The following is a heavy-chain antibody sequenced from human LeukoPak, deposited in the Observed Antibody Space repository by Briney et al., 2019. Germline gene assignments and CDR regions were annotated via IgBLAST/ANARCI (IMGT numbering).Heavy chain of an antibody. V-gene: IGHV4-59*01. J-gene: IGHJ5*02. CDR2: IYYSGST. CDR3: AREGCHSSAGGDWFDP. CDR1: GGSISNYY. Sequence: SETLSLTCTVSGGSISNYYWSWIRQPPGKGLEWIGYIYYSGSTNYNPSLKSRVTISVDTSKNQFSLKLSSVTAADTAVYYCAREGCHSSAGGDWFDPWGQGTLVTVSS. D-gene: IGHD6-19*01.